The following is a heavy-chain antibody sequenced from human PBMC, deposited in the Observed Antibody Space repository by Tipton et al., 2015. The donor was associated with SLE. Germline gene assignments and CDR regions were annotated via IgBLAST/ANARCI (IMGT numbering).Heavy chain of an antibody. V-gene: IGHV3-7*01. CDR1: GFTFTGHW. CDR2: IKQDGSEE. Sequence: LRLSCAASGFTFTGHWMSWVRQAPGKGLEWVANIKQDGSEEFYVDSVKGRFTISRDNAKNSLYLQMSSLSAEDTAVYYCARDGLYWNHGPGGVDSWGKGKMVNVSS. CDR3: ARDGLYWNHGPGGVDS. D-gene: IGHD1-1*01. J-gene: IGHJ3*02.